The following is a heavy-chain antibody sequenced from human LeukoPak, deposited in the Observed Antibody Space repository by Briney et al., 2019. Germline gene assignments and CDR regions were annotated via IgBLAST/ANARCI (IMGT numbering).Heavy chain of an antibody. J-gene: IGHJ5*02. V-gene: IGHV1-18*01. D-gene: IGHD2-2*01. Sequence: ASVKVSCKASGYTFTSYGISWVRQASGQGLEWMGWISAYNGNTNYAQKLQGRVTMTTDTSTSTAYMELRSLRSDDTAVYYCARDAKTPAAAPRPWFDPWGQGTLVTVSS. CDR2: ISAYNGNT. CDR1: GYTFTSYG. CDR3: ARDAKTPAAAPRPWFDP.